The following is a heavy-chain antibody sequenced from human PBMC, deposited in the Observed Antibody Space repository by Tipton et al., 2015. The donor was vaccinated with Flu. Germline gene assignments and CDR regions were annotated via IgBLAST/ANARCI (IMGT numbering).Heavy chain of an antibody. J-gene: IGHJ4*02. CDR3: ARGYDILTDGGGYFDY. Sequence: SLRLSCAASGFTFSNFAMHWVRQAPGKGLEWVAGIWYDGSNKYYADSVKGRFTISRDNSKNTLYPQMNSLRAEDTAVYYCARGYDILTDGGGYFDYWGQGTLVTVSS. CDR2: IWYDGSNK. D-gene: IGHD3-9*01. V-gene: IGHV3-33*01. CDR1: GFTFSNFA.